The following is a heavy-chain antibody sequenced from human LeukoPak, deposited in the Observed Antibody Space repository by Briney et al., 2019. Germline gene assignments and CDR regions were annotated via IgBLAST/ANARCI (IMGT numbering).Heavy chain of an antibody. J-gene: IGHJ4*02. V-gene: IGHV3-30*04. D-gene: IGHD1-26*01. Sequence: GRSLRLSCAASGFTFSNYAMHWVRQAPGKGLEWVAVISFDGGYTYYADFVKGQFTISRDNSKNTLYLQVNSLRAEDTAVYYCAKGGKWDVTPFDYWGQGTLVTVSS. CDR3: AKGGKWDVTPFDY. CDR1: GFTFSNYA. CDR2: ISFDGGYT.